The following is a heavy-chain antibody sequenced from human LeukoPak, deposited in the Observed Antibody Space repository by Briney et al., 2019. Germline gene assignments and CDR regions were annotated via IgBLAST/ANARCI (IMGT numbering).Heavy chain of an antibody. J-gene: IGHJ4*02. CDR2: INHSGST. Sequence: SETLSLTCAVYGGSFSGYYWSWIRQPPGKGLEWIGKINHSGSTNYNPSLKSRVTISVDTSKNQFSLKLSSVTAADTAVYYCARVGNYNYGSTEEIDYWGQGTLVTVSS. CDR1: GGSFSGYY. CDR3: ARVGNYNYGSTEEIDY. V-gene: IGHV4-34*01. D-gene: IGHD3-10*01.